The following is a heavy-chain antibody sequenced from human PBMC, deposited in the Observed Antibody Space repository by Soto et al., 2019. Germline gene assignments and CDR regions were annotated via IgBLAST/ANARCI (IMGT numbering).Heavy chain of an antibody. J-gene: IGHJ4*02. Sequence: SETLSLTCSVSGGSISSSSYYWGWIRQPPGKGLEWIGSIYYSGSTYYNPSLKSRVTISVDTSKNQFSLKLSSVTAADTAVYYCARLSVTFDYWGQGTLVTAPQ. CDR3: ARLSVTFDY. V-gene: IGHV4-39*01. CDR1: GGSISSSSYY. CDR2: IYYSGST. D-gene: IGHD4-17*01.